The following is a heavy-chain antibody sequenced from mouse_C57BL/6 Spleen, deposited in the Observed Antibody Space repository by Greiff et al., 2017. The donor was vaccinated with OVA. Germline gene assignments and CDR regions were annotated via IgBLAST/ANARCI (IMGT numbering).Heavy chain of an antibody. J-gene: IGHJ2*01. Sequence: QVQLQQPGAELVKPGASVKMSCKASGYTFTSYWITWVKQRPGQGLEWIGDIYPGSGSTNYNEKFKSKATLTVDTSSSTAYMQLSSLTSEDSAVYYCARRRAYYYGSRGLDYWGQGTTLTVSS. CDR2: IYPGSGST. CDR1: GYTFTSYW. V-gene: IGHV1-55*01. CDR3: ARRRAYYYGSRGLDY. D-gene: IGHD1-1*01.